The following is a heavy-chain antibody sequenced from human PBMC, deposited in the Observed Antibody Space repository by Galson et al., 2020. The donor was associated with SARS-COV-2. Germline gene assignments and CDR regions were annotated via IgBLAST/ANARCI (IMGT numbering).Heavy chain of an antibody. CDR3: AKDVTPYDILTGFDY. CDR2: ISGSGGST. CDR1: GFTFSSYA. Sequence: GGSLRLSCAASGFTFSSYAMSWVRQAPGKGLEWVSAISGSGGSTYYADSVKGRFTISRDNSKNTLYLQMNSLRAEDTAVYYCAKDVTPYDILTGFDYWGQGTLVTVSS. D-gene: IGHD3-9*01. J-gene: IGHJ4*02. V-gene: IGHV3-23*01.